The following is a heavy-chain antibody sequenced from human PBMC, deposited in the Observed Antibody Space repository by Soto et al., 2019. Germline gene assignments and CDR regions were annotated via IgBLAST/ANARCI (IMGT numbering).Heavy chain of an antibody. CDR1: GFTFSSYA. CDR3: AKGLWFGELFSRPNTAANWFDP. CDR2: ISGSGGST. Sequence: PGGSLRLSCAASGFTFSSYAMSWVRQAPGKGLEWVSAISGSGGSTYYADSVKGRFTISRDNSKNTPYLQMISLRAEDTAVYYCAKGLWFGELFSRPNTAANWFDPWGQGTLVTVSS. J-gene: IGHJ5*02. D-gene: IGHD3-10*01. V-gene: IGHV3-23*01.